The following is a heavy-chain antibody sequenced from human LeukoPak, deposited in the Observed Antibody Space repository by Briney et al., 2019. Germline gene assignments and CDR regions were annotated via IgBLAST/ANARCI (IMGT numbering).Heavy chain of an antibody. CDR1: GFTFSSYA. CDR2: ISGSGGST. Sequence: GSLRLSCAAPGFTFSSYAMSWVRQAPGKGLEWVSAISGSGGSTYYADSVKGRFTISRDNSKNTLYLQMNSLRAEDTAVYYCAKSDDSSGYSPEDYWGQGTLVTVSS. D-gene: IGHD3-22*01. V-gene: IGHV3-23*01. J-gene: IGHJ4*02. CDR3: AKSDDSSGYSPEDY.